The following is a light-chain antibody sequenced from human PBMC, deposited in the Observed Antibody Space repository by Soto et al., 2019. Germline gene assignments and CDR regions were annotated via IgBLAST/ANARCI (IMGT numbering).Light chain of an antibody. CDR1: QSVSSN. CDR2: GAS. Sequence: EIVMTQSPATLSVSPGERATLSCRASQSVSSNLAWYQQKPGQAPRLLIYGASTRATGIPARFSGSGSGTEFTLTISSLQSEDFAVYYCQQYYSYPDTFGQGTKLEIK. V-gene: IGKV3-15*01. J-gene: IGKJ2*01. CDR3: QQYYSYPDT.